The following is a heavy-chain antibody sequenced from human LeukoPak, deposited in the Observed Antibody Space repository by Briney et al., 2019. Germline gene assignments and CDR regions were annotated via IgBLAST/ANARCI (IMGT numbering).Heavy chain of an antibody. CDR2: ISSSGSTI. Sequence: GGSLRLSCAASGFTFSSYEMNWVRQAPGKGLEWVSYISSSGSTIYYADSVKGRFTISRDNAKNSLYLQMNSLRAEDTAVYYCASSVGGPYYYYGMDVWGQGTTVTVSS. CDR3: ASSVGGPYYYYGMDV. CDR1: GFTFSSYE. D-gene: IGHD3-16*01. J-gene: IGHJ6*02. V-gene: IGHV3-48*03.